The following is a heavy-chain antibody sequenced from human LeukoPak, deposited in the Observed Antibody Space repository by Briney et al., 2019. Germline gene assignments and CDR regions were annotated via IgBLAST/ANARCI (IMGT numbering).Heavy chain of an antibody. D-gene: IGHD6-13*01. Sequence: SETLSLTCTVSGGSISSYYWSWIRQPPGKGLEWIGYIYYTGSTNYNPSLKSRVTMSADTSKNQFSLKLSSVTAADTAVYYCARETRIAAAGDLVWYFDLWGRGTLVTVSS. V-gene: IGHV4-59*12. CDR3: ARETRIAAAGDLVWYFDL. CDR1: GGSISSYY. CDR2: IYYTGST. J-gene: IGHJ2*01.